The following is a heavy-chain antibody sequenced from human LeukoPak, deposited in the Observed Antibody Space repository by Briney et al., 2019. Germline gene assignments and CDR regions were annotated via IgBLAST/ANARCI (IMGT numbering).Heavy chain of an antibody. J-gene: IGHJ4*02. CDR2: IIPILGIA. Sequence: SVKVSCKASGGTFSSYAISWVRQAPGQGLEWMGRIIPILGIANYAQKFQGRVTIIADKSTSTAYMELSSLRSEDTAVYYCARDSYDSSGYYYERIDYWGQGTLVTVSS. CDR3: ARDSYDSSGYYYERIDY. CDR1: GGTFSSYA. V-gene: IGHV1-69*04. D-gene: IGHD3-22*01.